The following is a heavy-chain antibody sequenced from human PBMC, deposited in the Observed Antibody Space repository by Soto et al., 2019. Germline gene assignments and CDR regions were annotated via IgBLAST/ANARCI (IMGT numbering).Heavy chain of an antibody. J-gene: IGHJ3*02. CDR3: APHVSCSGGSCQYDAFAI. CDR2: ITTAGGT. D-gene: IGHD2-15*01. Sequence: EVQVLESGGGLVQPGGSLRLSCEGSGFTVSSHIMTWIRQAPGKGPEWVSTITTAGGTYYADSVKGRFAMSRDTSENTLYFQMNSLGAEDTAAYYCAPHVSCSGGSCQYDAFAIRGQGTMVTVSS. CDR1: GFTVSSHI. V-gene: IGHV3-23*01.